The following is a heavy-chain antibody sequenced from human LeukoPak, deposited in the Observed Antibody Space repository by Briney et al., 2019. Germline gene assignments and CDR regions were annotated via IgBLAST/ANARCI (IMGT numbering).Heavy chain of an antibody. J-gene: IGHJ4*02. Sequence: ASETLSLTCAVYGGSFSGYYWSWIRQPPGKGLEWIGEINHSGSTNYNPSLKSRVTISVDTSKNQFSLKLSSVTAADTAVYYCASYGSGSYYNPKGSYSDYWGQGTLVTVSS. V-gene: IGHV4-34*01. CDR3: ASYGSGSYYNPKGSYSDY. D-gene: IGHD3-10*01. CDR2: INHSGST. CDR1: GGSFSGYY.